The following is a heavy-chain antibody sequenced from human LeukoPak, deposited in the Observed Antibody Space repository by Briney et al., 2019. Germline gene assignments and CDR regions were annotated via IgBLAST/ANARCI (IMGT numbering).Heavy chain of an antibody. CDR3: ARAPDDYGDYVGYWYFDL. CDR2: IYYSGST. D-gene: IGHD4-17*01. Sequence: SETLSLTCTVSGGSISSYYWSWIRQPPGKGLEWIGYIYYSGSTNYNPSLKSRVTISVDTSKNQFSLKLSSVTAADTAVYYCARAPDDYGDYVGYWYFDLWGRGTLVTVSS. J-gene: IGHJ2*01. V-gene: IGHV4-59*01. CDR1: GGSISSYY.